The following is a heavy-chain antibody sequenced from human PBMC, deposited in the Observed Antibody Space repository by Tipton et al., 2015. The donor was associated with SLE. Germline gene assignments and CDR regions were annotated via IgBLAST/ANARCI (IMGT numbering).Heavy chain of an antibody. J-gene: IGHJ4*02. CDR3: AREKDFWNGYLYFDS. CDR2: IYYSGST. Sequence: TLSLTCTVSGGSISSYYWSWIRQPPGKGLEWIGYIYYSGSTNYNPSLKSRVTISVDTSKNQFSLKLSSVTAADTAVYYCAREKDFWNGYLYFDSWGRGTQVTVSS. D-gene: IGHD3-3*01. CDR1: GGSISSYY. V-gene: IGHV4-59*01.